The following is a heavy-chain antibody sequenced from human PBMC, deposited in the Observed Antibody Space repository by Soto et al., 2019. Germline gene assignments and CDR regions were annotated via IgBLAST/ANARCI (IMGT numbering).Heavy chain of an antibody. J-gene: IGHJ4*02. Sequence: EVQLVQSGAEVKKPGESLKISCKGSGYSFTSYWIAWMRQMPGKGLEWMGVIDPGDSDTRYSPPFQGQVTISADKSVSTAYLQWSSLKASDTAMYYCALSSSPDYWGQGTLVTVSS. CDR2: IDPGDSDT. CDR1: GYSFTSYW. CDR3: ALSSSPDY. D-gene: IGHD2-15*01. V-gene: IGHV5-51*03.